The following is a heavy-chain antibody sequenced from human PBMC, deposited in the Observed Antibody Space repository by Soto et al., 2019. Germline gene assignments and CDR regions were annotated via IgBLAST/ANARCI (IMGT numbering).Heavy chain of an antibody. J-gene: IGHJ6*03. D-gene: IGHD3-3*01. Sequence: ASETLSVTCAVYGGSFSGYYWICIRKPTGKGLEWIGEINHSGSTNYNPSLKSRVTISVDTSKNQFSLKLSSVTAADTAVYYCASGGRYYDFWSGYPVPGIYYYYMDVWGKGTTVTVSS. CDR2: INHSGST. CDR3: ASGGRYYDFWSGYPVPGIYYYYMDV. V-gene: IGHV4-34*01. CDR1: GGSFSGYY.